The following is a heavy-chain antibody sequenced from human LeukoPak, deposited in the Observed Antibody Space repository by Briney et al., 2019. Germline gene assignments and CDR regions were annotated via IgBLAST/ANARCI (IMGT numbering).Heavy chain of an antibody. CDR2: IYFTGST. CDR3: ASLGEIGYWFDP. D-gene: IGHD3-10*01. CDR1: GGSVGSDNSY. Sequence: PSQTLSLTCTVSGGSVGSDNSYWTWIRQPAGKALEWIGYIYFTGSTSYNPSLKSRVTISVDTSKNQFSLKLSSVTAADTAVYYCASLGEIGYWFDPWGQGTLVTVSS. J-gene: IGHJ5*02. V-gene: IGHV4-61*09.